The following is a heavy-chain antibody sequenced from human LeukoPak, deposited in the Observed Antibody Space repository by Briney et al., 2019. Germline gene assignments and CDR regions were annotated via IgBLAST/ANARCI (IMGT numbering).Heavy chain of an antibody. CDR1: GGSISSYY. J-gene: IGHJ4*02. Sequence: SETLSLTCTVSGGSISSYYWSWIRQPPGKGLEWIGYIYYSGSARYNLSLKSRVTISVDTSKNQFSLKLTSVTAADTAVYYCARHEVGYCSGGSCPYYFDYWGQGTLVTVSS. V-gene: IGHV4-59*08. D-gene: IGHD2-15*01. CDR3: ARHEVGYCSGGSCPYYFDY. CDR2: IYYSGSA.